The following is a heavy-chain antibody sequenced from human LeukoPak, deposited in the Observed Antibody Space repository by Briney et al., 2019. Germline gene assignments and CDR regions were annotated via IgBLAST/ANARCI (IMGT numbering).Heavy chain of an antibody. CDR1: GCPFHNYY. D-gene: IGHD3-10*01. V-gene: IGHV1-2*04. CDR3: ARDQYYGSGSSAMDV. J-gene: IGHJ6*04. CDR2: INPNSGGR. Sequence: ASGKVSCQASGCPFHNYYMQWVGRAPGQGSEWMGWINPNSGGRNYAQKVQGWVTMTRDTSISTAYIELSRLRSDDTAVYYCARDQYYGSGSSAMDVWGKGTTVTVSS.